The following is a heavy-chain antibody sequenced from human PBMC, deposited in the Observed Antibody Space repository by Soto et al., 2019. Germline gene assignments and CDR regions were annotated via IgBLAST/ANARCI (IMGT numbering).Heavy chain of an antibody. V-gene: IGHV1-18*01. J-gene: IGHJ1*01. CDR1: GYTFTNYG. CDR2: ISCYNGDT. CDR3: ARGGCTWSAEYYQH. Sequence: QVHLVQSGAEVRKPGASVKVSCKTSGYTFTNYGISWVRQAPGQGPQWMGWISCYNGDTKYAQTLQGRVTMTTDTSTSTAYMELRSLRSDDTAVYYCARGGCTWSAEYYQHWGQGTVVIVS. D-gene: IGHD6-13*01.